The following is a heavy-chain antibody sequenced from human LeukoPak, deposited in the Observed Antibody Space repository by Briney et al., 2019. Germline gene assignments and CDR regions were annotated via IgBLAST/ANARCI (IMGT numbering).Heavy chain of an antibody. Sequence: GGSLRLSCAASGYTFSSYWMHWVRQAPGKGLEWVSVISGSGGSTYYADSVKGRFTISRDNSKNTLYLQMNSLRAEDTAVYYCANLGSSNYWGQGTLVTVSS. CDR1: GYTFSSYW. D-gene: IGHD6-13*01. J-gene: IGHJ4*02. V-gene: IGHV3-23*01. CDR3: ANLGSSNY. CDR2: ISGSGGST.